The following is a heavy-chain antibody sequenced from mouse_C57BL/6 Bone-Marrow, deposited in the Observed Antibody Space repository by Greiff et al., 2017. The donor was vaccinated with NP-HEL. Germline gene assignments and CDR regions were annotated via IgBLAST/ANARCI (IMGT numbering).Heavy chain of an antibody. CDR3: ARDYYGSSLAWFAY. D-gene: IGHD1-1*01. Sequence: EVQLKESVAELVRPGASVKLSCTASGFNIKNTYMHWVKQRPEQGLEWIGRIDPANGNTKYAPKFQGKATITADTSSNTAYLQLSSLTSEDTAIYYCARDYYGSSLAWFAYWGQGTLVTVSA. V-gene: IGHV14-3*01. CDR1: GFNIKNTY. J-gene: IGHJ3*01. CDR2: IDPANGNT.